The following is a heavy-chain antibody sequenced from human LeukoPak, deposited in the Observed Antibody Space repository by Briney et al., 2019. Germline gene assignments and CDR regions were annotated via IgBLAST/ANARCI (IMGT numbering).Heavy chain of an antibody. J-gene: IGHJ4*02. Sequence: ASVKVSCKASGGTFISYAISWVRQAPGQGLEWMGGIIPIFGTANYAQKFQGRVTITADESTSTAYMELSSLRAEDTAVYYCAKDCYDSSGYYPSDYWGQGTLVTVSS. CDR1: GGTFISYA. CDR2: IIPIFGTA. V-gene: IGHV1-69*01. D-gene: IGHD3-22*01. CDR3: AKDCYDSSGYYPSDY.